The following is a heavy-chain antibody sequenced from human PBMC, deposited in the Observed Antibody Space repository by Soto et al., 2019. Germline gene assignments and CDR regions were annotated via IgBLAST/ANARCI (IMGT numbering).Heavy chain of an antibody. D-gene: IGHD2-21*01. J-gene: IGHJ4*02. V-gene: IGHV1-18*01. CDR2: ISAYNGNT. CDR3: ARFAGDGLPENLFDY. Sequence: GASVKVSCKASGYTFTSYGISWVRQAPGQGLEWMGWISAYNGNTNYAQKLQGRVTMTTDTSTSTAYMELRSLRSDDTAVYYCARFAGDGLPENLFDYWGQGTLVTVSS. CDR1: GYTFTSYG.